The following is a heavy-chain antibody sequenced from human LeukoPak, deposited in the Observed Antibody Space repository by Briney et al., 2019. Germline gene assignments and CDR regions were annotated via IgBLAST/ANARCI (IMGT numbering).Heavy chain of an antibody. Sequence: GGSLRLSCAASGFTFSSYGMHWVRQAPGKGLEWVAFIRYDGSNKYYADSVKGRFTISRDNSKNTLYLQMNSLRAEDTAVYYCAKDSRRLAWYDILTGPAYYFDYWGQGTLVTVSS. V-gene: IGHV3-30*02. CDR2: IRYDGSNK. CDR3: AKDSRRLAWYDILTGPAYYFDY. CDR1: GFTFSSYG. J-gene: IGHJ4*02. D-gene: IGHD3-9*01.